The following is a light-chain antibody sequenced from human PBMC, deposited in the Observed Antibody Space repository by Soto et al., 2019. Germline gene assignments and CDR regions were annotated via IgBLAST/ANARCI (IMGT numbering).Light chain of an antibody. J-gene: IGKJ1*01. Sequence: EIVLTQSPGTLSLSPGERATLSCRASQSVSSNYLAWYQQKPGQAPRPLIYGPSSRATGIPGRFSGSGAGTDFTITISRLESEDFAVYYYQQYGSSPWTFGQGTKVEIK. V-gene: IGKV3-20*01. CDR1: QSVSSNY. CDR2: GPS. CDR3: QQYGSSPWT.